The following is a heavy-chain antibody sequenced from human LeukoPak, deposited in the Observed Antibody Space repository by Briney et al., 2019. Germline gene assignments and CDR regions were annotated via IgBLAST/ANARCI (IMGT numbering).Heavy chain of an antibody. CDR3: TRVTFGGVIGYAFDI. Sequence: PGASLRLSCAASGFTFSSYAMSWVRQAPGKGLEGVGFITSKAYGRTTEYAASVKGRFTISRDDSKSIAYLQINSLKTEDTAVYYCTRVTFGGVIGYAFDIWGQGTMVSVSS. CDR2: ITSKAYGRTT. D-gene: IGHD3-16*02. CDR1: GFTFSSYA. V-gene: IGHV3-49*02. J-gene: IGHJ3*02.